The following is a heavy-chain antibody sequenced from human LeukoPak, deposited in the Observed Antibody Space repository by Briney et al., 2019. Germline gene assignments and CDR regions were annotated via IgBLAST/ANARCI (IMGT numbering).Heavy chain of an antibody. CDR2: IYYSGST. J-gene: IGHJ6*02. V-gene: IGHV4-59*08. CDR3: ARRGQSTTLYYYYAMDV. CDR1: GGSISGFY. D-gene: IGHD1-1*01. Sequence: SETLSLTCTVSGGSISGFYWSWIRQPPGKGLEWIGYIYYSGSTNYNPSLKSRVTISLDTSKNQFSLKLSSVTAADTAVYYCARRGQSTTLYYYYAMDVWGQGTTVTVSS.